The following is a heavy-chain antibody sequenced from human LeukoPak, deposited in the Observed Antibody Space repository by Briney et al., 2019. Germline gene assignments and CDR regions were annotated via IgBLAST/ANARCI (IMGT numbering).Heavy chain of an antibody. J-gene: IGHJ4*02. CDR1: GFTFSHYS. D-gene: IGHD5-24*01. CDR3: AKSGYNRFDY. CDR2: ISTSSSYI. Sequence: GGSLRLSCAASGFTFSHYSMNWVRQAPGKGLEWVSSISTSSSYIYYADSVKGRFTISRDNSKNTLYLQMNSLRAEDTAVYYCAKSGYNRFDYWGQGTLVTVSS. V-gene: IGHV3-21*04.